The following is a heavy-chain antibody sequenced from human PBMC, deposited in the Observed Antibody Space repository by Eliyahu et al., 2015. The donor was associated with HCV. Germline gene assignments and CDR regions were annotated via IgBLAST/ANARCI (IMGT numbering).Heavy chain of an antibody. CDR1: GYNFXDYA. D-gene: IGHD2/OR15-2a*01. Sequence: QVQLVQSGADVKQPGASVRVSCKASGYNFXDYAIHWLRQAPGQRLXWMGWIIAGIGNSKXSRNFQDRITLTRDTSASTAYMELGSLRSEDSAVYYCARVQVLSTAVSSFYTFYDTSGPFDHWGQGTVVTVSS. CDR3: ARVQVLSTAVSSFYTFYDTSGPFDH. J-gene: IGHJ4*02. CDR2: IIAGIGNS. V-gene: IGHV1-3*01.